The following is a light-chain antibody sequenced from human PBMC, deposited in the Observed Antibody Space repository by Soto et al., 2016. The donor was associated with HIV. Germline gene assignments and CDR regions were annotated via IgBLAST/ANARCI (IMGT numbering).Light chain of an antibody. Sequence: SYELTQPPSVSVAPGKTARITCGGNNIGSNSVHWYQQKTGQAPVLVVYDDSDRPSGIPERFSGYNSGNTATLIISRVAAGDEADYYCQVWDSSSNHVVFGGGTKLTVL. J-gene: IGLJ2*01. CDR2: DDS. V-gene: IGLV3-21*03. CDR1: NIGSNS. CDR3: QVWDSSSNHVV.